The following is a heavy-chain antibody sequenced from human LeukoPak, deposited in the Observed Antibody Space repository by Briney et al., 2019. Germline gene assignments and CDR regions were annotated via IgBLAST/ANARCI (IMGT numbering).Heavy chain of an antibody. D-gene: IGHD1-26*01. CDR2: IYYSGST. J-gene: IGHJ6*03. CDR1: GGSISSYY. V-gene: IGHV4-59*01. Sequence: SETLSLTCTVSGGSISSYYWSWIGQPPGKRLDWIGYIYYSGSTNYNPSLKSRVTISVDTSKNQFSLKLSSVTAADTAVYYCARAGGSYSDYYMDVWGKGTTLTVSS. CDR3: ARAGGSYSDYYMDV.